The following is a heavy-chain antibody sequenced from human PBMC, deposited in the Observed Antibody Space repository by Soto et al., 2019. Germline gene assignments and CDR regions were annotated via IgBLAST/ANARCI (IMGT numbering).Heavy chain of an antibody. J-gene: IGHJ4*02. V-gene: IGHV4-59*01. D-gene: IGHD1-20*01. CDR1: VFSISSYY. Sequence: SETLSLTCTVSVFSISSYYWSWIRQPPGKGLEWIGYIYYSGSTNYNPSLKSRVTISVDTSKNQFSLKLSSVTAAETAVYYCARGSYNWNQKDYWGQGTMVTVSS. CDR2: IYYSGST. CDR3: ARGSYNWNQKDY.